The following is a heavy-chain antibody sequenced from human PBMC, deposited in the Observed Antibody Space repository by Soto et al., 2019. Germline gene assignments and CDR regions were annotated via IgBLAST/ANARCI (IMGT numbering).Heavy chain of an antibody. J-gene: IGHJ6*02. CDR1: GGTFSSYA. Sequence: ASVKVSCKASGGTFSSYAISWVRQAPGQGLEWMGGIIPIFGTANYAQKFQGRVTITGDKSTSTAYMELSSLRSEDTAVYYCARTIVVVPAADYYYYSGMDVWGQGTTVTDSS. CDR2: IIPIFGTA. V-gene: IGHV1-69*06. D-gene: IGHD2-2*01. CDR3: ARTIVVVPAADYYYYSGMDV.